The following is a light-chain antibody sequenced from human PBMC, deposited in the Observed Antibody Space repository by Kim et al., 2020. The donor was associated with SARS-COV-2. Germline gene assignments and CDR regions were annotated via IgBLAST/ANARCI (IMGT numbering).Light chain of an antibody. CDR2: GRN. V-gene: IGLV3-19*01. CDR3: QSRDSASNAL. J-gene: IGLJ2*01. CDR1: SLRSYY. Sequence: SSELTQDPAVSVALGQTVRITCQGDSLRSYYATWYQQKPRQAPVLVIYGRNNRPSGIPDRFSGSTSGNTASLTISGAQAEDEADFYCQSRDSASNALFGGGTQLTVL.